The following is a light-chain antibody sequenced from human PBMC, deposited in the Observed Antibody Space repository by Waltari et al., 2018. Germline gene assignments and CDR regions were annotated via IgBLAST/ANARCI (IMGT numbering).Light chain of an antibody. CDR3: ATWDDSLSGGV. CDR2: RDD. Sequence: QSVVTQPPSASGTPGQRVTIFCSGSSSNIGRNHVYWYRQFPGAAPKLLIYRDDQRPSGVADRFSGSKSGTAASLAIGGLRSEDEADYYGATWDDSLSGGVVGTGTKVTVV. J-gene: IGLJ1*01. CDR1: SSNIGRNH. V-gene: IGLV1-47*01.